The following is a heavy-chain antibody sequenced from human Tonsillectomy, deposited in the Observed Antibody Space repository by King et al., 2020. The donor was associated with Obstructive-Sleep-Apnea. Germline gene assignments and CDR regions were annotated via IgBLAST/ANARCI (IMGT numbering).Heavy chain of an antibody. D-gene: IGHD1-26*01. V-gene: IGHV4-4*07. CDR2: IHTTGST. J-gene: IGHJ4*02. CDR1: GGSISNYY. Sequence: VQLQESGPGLVKASETLSLTCTVSGGSISNYYWSWIRQPAGKGLEWIGRIHTTGSTNYNPSLKSRVTMSVDTSKNHFSLRLTSVTAADTAVYYCAKEARYSGGYYSLYYFDYWGQGTLVTVSS. CDR3: AKEARYSGGYYSLYYFDY.